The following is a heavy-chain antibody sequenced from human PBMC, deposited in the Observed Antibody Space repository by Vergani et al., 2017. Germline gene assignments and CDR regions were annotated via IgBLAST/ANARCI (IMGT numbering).Heavy chain of an antibody. CDR2: INPNTGGT. Sequence: QVQLVQSGAEVRKPGASVKVSCKASGYTFTDFYMHWVRQAPGQGLEWMGWINPNTGGTNYALKFQGRVTMTRDTSSSTAYMELGRLRSDDTAVYSCARVGGLGSHDKDYYYYGMDVWGQGTTVTVSS. CDR3: ARVGGLGSHDKDYYYYGMDV. V-gene: IGHV1-2*02. D-gene: IGHD3-16*01. J-gene: IGHJ6*02. CDR1: GYTFTDFY.